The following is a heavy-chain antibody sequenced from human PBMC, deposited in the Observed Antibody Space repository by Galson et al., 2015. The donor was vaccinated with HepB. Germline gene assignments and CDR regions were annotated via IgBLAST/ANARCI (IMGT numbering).Heavy chain of an antibody. J-gene: IGHJ4*02. Sequence: SLRLSCAASGFTFSSYGMSWVRQAPGKGLEWVSTISGSDGSTYYTDSLKGRFTISRDNSKNTLYLQMNSLRAEDTAVYYCARGVQDYWGPGTLVTVSS. CDR2: ISGSDGST. CDR1: GFTFSSYG. CDR3: ARGVQDY. V-gene: IGHV3-23*01.